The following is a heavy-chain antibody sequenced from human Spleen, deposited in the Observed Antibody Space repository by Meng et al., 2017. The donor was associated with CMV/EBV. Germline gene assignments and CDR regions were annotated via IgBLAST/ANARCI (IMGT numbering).Heavy chain of an antibody. J-gene: IGHJ4*02. CDR1: GGSISSGDYY. V-gene: IGHV4-30-4*08. Sequence: QVQLHESGPGLVHPSQTLSLTCTVFGGSISSGDYYWSWIRQPPGKGLEWIGYIYYSGSTYYNPSLKSRVTISVDTSKNQFSLKLSSVTAADTAMYYCARGGGCSSSSCDLDYWGQGVLVTVSS. CDR2: IYYSGST. CDR3: ARGGGCSSSSCDLDY. D-gene: IGHD2-2*01.